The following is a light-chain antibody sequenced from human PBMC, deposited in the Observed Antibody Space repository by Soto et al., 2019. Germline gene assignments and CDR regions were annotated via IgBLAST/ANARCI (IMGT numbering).Light chain of an antibody. Sequence: DIVMTQTPLSLSVTPGQPASISCKSSQSLLHSDGKTYLYWYLQKPGQPPQLLIYEVSNRFSGGPDSYRGSGSGTEFTPNISRVEAEDVGVYSCMQSLPLPQTFGQGTKVEIK. CDR1: QSLLHSDGKTY. J-gene: IGKJ1*01. CDR2: EVS. V-gene: IGKV2D-29*01. CDR3: MQSLPLPQT.